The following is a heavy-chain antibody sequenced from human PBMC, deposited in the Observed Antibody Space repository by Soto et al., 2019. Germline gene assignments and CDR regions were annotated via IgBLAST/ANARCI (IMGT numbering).Heavy chain of an antibody. D-gene: IGHD1-26*01. CDR1: GFTFSTYW. Sequence: PGGSLRLSCAASGFTFSTYWMHWVRQAPGKGLVWVSRISGDGSSTSYADSVKGRFTISRDNAKSTLYLQMNSLTAEDTAVYYCARGGMEPVDYWGQGTLVTVSS. CDR2: ISGDGSST. J-gene: IGHJ4*02. V-gene: IGHV3-74*01. CDR3: ARGGMEPVDY.